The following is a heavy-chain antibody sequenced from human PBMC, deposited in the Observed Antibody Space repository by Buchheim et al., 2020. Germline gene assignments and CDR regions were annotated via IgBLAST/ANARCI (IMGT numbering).Heavy chain of an antibody. CDR1: GFTFSNYG. D-gene: IGHD6-6*01. V-gene: IGHV3-30*18. Sequence: QVQLVESGGGVVQSGRSLRLSCVASGFTFSNYGMHWVRQAPGKGLEWVAVISYDGSNKYYADSVKGRLTISRDNSKKTLYLQMNSLRAEDTAVYYCAKRFEYSSPALSDYYYGMDVWGQGTT. J-gene: IGHJ6*02. CDR2: ISYDGSNK. CDR3: AKRFEYSSPALSDYYYGMDV.